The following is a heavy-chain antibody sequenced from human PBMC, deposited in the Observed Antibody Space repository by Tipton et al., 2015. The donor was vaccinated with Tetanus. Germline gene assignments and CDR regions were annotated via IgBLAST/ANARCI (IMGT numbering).Heavy chain of an antibody. D-gene: IGHD3-9*01. CDR3: ARLGDPQRYFDWRNSF. J-gene: IGHJ4*02. V-gene: IGHV4-30-2*06. CDR2: INHSGST. Sequence: GLVKPSQTLSLTCSVSGASISSGGYFWNWIRQSPGKGLEWIGEINHSGSTTYSPSFKSRVTISVDTPKNQFSLKLTSLTVADTAVYYCARLGDPQRYFDWRNSFWGPGTLVTVSS. CDR1: GASISSGGYF.